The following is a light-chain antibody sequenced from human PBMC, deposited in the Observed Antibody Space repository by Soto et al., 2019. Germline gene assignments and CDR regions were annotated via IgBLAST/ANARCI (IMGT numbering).Light chain of an antibody. V-gene: IGKV1-33*01. J-gene: IGKJ2*01. CDR2: EAS. Sequence: DIQMTQSPSSLSASVGDRVTITFQSSQDIRNFLNWYQQKPGKAPKVLIYEASTLDTGVPSRFSGSGSGTDFTLTITSLQPEDIATYYCQHYDTDPPFTFGQGTKVDIK. CDR3: QHYDTDPPFT. CDR1: QDIRNF.